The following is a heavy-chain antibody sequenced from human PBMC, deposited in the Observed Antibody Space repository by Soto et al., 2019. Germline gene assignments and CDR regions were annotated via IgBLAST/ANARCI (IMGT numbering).Heavy chain of an antibody. D-gene: IGHD3-3*01. CDR2: MNPNSGNT. CDR1: GYTITSYD. J-gene: IGHJ6*03. CDR3: ARDRYDFWSGFPYYYYMDV. Sequence: ASVKVCCKACGYTITSYDINWVRQPTGQGLEWMGWMNPNSGNTGYAQKFQGRVTMTRNTSISTAYMELSSLRSEDTAVYYCARDRYDFWSGFPYYYYMDVWGKGTTVTVSS. V-gene: IGHV1-8*01.